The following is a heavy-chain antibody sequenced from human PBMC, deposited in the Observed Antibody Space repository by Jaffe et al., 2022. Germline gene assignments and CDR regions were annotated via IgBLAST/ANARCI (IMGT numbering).Heavy chain of an antibody. V-gene: IGHV3-49*04. CDR1: GFTFGDYA. CDR3: TRTLQTDYGDYSGGY. Sequence: EVQLVESGGGLVQPGRSLRLSCTASGFTFGDYAMSWVRQAPGKGLEWVGFIRSKAYGGTTEYAASVKGRFTISRDDSKSIAYLQMNSLKTEDTAVYYCTRTLQTDYGDYSGGYWGQGTLVTVSS. CDR2: IRSKAYGGTT. D-gene: IGHD4-17*01. J-gene: IGHJ4*02.